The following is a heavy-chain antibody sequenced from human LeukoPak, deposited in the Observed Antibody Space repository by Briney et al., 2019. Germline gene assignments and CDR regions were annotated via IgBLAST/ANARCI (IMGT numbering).Heavy chain of an antibody. Sequence: SQTLSLTRGISGDTVSSNSAAWNRIRQSPSRGLEWLGSTYYRSKWYNDYAESVQSRITIIPDTSKNQFSLQLNSVTPEDSAVYYCSRGGSYSFDYWGLGTLVTVSS. CDR2: TYYRSKWYN. V-gene: IGHV6-1*01. CDR1: GDTVSSNSAA. CDR3: SRGGSYSFDY. D-gene: IGHD1-26*01. J-gene: IGHJ4*02.